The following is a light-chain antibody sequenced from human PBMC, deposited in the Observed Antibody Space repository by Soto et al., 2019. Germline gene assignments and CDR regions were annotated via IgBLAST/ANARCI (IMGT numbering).Light chain of an antibody. V-gene: IGKV1-12*01. CDR1: QDISNW. J-gene: IGKJ2*01. Sequence: DIQMTQSPSSVSASVGDRVTITCRASQDISNWLALYQQKPGKAPKLLIYTASNLQSGVPSRFSGSGSGIDFTLTISSLQPEDFAIYYCQQANNFPYTSGQGTKLEI. CDR2: TAS. CDR3: QQANNFPYT.